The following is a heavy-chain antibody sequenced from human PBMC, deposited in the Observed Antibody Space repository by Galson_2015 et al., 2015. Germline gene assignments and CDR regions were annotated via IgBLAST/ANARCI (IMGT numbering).Heavy chain of an antibody. Sequence: QSGAEVKKPGESLKISCKGSGYSLNPYWIAWVRQMPGKGLEWMGIIYPGDSDTRYSPSFQGLVTFSVDKSISTAYLQWSSLQASDTAMYYCARRSAPGPNFDYWGRGTLVTVSS. J-gene: IGHJ4*02. CDR3: ARRSAPGPNFDY. D-gene: IGHD6-13*01. CDR1: GYSLNPYW. CDR2: IYPGDSDT. V-gene: IGHV5-51*01.